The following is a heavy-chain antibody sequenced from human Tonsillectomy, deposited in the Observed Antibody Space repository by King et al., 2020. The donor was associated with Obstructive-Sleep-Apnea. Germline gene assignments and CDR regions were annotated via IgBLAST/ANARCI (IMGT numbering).Heavy chain of an antibody. J-gene: IGHJ4*02. D-gene: IGHD6-25*01. V-gene: IGHV6-1*01. CDR2: AYYRSKWYN. Sequence: VQLQQSGPGLVKPSQTLSLTCAISGDSVSSNSAAWNWIRQSPSRGLEWLGRAYYRSKWYNDYAVSVKSRITINPDTSKNQFSLQLNSVTPVDTAVYYCGREGGFIAAFLFDHWGQGTLVTVSS. CDR1: GDSVSSNSAA. CDR3: GREGGFIAAFLFDH.